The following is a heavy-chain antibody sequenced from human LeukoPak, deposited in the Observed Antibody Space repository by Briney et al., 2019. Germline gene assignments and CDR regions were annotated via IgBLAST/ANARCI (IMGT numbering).Heavy chain of an antibody. CDR1: GGSISSSSYY. CDR3: ARVNYDILTGYFDS. Sequence: SETLSLTCTVSGGSISSSSYYWGWIRQPPGKGLEWIGSIYYSGSTYYNPSLKSRVTISVDTSKNQFSLKLSSVTAADTAVYYCARVNYDILTGYFDSWGQGTLVTVSS. V-gene: IGHV4-39*07. CDR2: IYYSGST. D-gene: IGHD3-9*01. J-gene: IGHJ4*02.